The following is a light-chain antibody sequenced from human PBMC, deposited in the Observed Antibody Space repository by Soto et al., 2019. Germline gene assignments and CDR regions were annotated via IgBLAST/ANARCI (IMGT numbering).Light chain of an antibody. CDR1: QSVTNY. J-gene: IGKJ1*01. Sequence: EIFLTQSPDTLSLSPGERATLTCRASQSVTNYIAWYQQRPGQAPRLLIYDASNRATGVPARFSGSRSGTDFTLTISDLEPADFGLYYCQQRLNWPPGVGQGTKVDSK. CDR2: DAS. V-gene: IGKV3-11*01. CDR3: QQRLNWPPG.